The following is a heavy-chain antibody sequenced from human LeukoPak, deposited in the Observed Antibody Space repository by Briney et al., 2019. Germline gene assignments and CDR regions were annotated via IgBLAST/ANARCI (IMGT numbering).Heavy chain of an antibody. Sequence: SETLSLTCTVSGGSISSSSYYWGWIRQPPGKGLEWIGSIYYSGSTYYNPSLKSRVTISVDTSKNQFSLKLSSVTAADTAVYYCARLRGPNWFDLWGQGTLVTVSS. J-gene: IGHJ5*02. CDR2: IYYSGST. V-gene: IGHV4-39*01. D-gene: IGHD3-10*01. CDR1: GGSISSSSYY. CDR3: ARLRGPNWFDL.